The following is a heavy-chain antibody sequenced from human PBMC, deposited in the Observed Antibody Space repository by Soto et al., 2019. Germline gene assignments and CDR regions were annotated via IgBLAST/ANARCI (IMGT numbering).Heavy chain of an antibody. CDR2: IIPMYGPA. J-gene: IGHJ5*02. D-gene: IGHD3-10*01. CDR1: GGTFSSYA. V-gene: IGHV1-69*01. Sequence: QVQLVQSGAEVKKPGSSVKVSCKASGGTFSSYAINWVRQAPGQGLEWMGGIIPMYGPAKYAQKFQGRVTITADESTSTAYVHLSSLRSEDTAVYYCVKVSSMVRGVIDNWFDPWGQGTLVTVSS. CDR3: VKVSSMVRGVIDNWFDP.